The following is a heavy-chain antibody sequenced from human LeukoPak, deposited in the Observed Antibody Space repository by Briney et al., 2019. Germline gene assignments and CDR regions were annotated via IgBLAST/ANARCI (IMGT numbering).Heavy chain of an antibody. V-gene: IGHV4-34*01. CDR3: AREPMVRGQNDY. J-gene: IGHJ4*02. D-gene: IGHD3-10*01. CDR1: GRFLSGDY. CDR2: INHSGSI. Sequence: SETQSLTCVAYGRFLSGDYWSWIREPPGKGLEGIGEINHSGSINYNPLLKSRVSLSLDTSKNHFSPKLSAVTAADTAVYYCAREPMVRGQNDYRGEGSMV.